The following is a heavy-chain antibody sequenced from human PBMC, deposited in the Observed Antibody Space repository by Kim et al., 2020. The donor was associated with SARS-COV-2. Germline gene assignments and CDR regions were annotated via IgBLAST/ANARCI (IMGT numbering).Heavy chain of an antibody. D-gene: IGHD3-10*01. CDR2: IWYDGSNK. Sequence: GGSLRLSCAASGFTFSSYGMHWVRQAPGKGLEWVAVIWYDGSNKYYADSVKGRFTISRDNSKNTLYLQMNSLRAEDTAVYYCARGQQKDYYGSGSYFWGLRRGGYYYRDVWGKGPTVTVSS. J-gene: IGHJ6*03. CDR3: ARGQQKDYYGSGSYFWGLRRGGYYYRDV. CDR1: GFTFSSYG. V-gene: IGHV3-33*01.